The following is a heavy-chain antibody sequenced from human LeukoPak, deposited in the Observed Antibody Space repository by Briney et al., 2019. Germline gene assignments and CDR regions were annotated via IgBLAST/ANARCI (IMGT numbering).Heavy chain of an antibody. CDR1: GFTFSSYA. CDR2: ISYDGSNK. CDR3: GVGSTSSVVAY. D-gene: IGHD6-6*01. J-gene: IGHJ4*02. V-gene: IGHV3-30*04. Sequence: GGSLRLSCAASGFTFSSYAMHWVRQAPGKGLEWVAVISYDGSNKYYADSVKGRFTISRDNSKNTLYLQMNSLRAEDTAVYYCGVGSTSSVVAYGAQGTLVTASS.